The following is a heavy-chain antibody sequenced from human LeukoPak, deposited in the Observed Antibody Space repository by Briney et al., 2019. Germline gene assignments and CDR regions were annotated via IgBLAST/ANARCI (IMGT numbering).Heavy chain of an antibody. CDR3: ARHEHYYDSSGYYYVTAFDI. Sequence: SETLSLTCTVSGHSISSGYYWAWIRQPPGKGLEWIGSIYYSGSTYYNPSLKSRVTISVDTSKNQFSLKLSSVTAADTAVYYCARHEHYYDSSGYYYVTAFDIWGQGTMVTVSS. J-gene: IGHJ3*02. CDR2: IYYSGST. D-gene: IGHD3-22*01. CDR1: GHSISSGYY. V-gene: IGHV4-38-2*02.